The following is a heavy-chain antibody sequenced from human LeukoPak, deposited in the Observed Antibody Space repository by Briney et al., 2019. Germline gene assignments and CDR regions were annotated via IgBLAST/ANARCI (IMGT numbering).Heavy chain of an antibody. Sequence: ASVTVSFKASGYTFTIYGISWVRQAPGQGREWMGWISAYNGNTNYAQKLQGRVTMTTDTSTSTAYMELRSLRSDDTAVYYCAREGFHGAFDIWGQGTMVTVSS. CDR2: ISAYNGNT. CDR3: AREGFHGAFDI. CDR1: GYTFTIYG. J-gene: IGHJ3*02. V-gene: IGHV1-18*01.